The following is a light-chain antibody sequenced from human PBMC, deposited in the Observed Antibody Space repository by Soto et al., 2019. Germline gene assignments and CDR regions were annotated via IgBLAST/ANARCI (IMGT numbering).Light chain of an antibody. CDR2: GAS. Sequence: DIQMTQSPSSLSASVGDRVTITCRASQGISNHLAWYQQKPGKVPKVLIYGASTLQSRVPSRFSGSGSGTEFTLTINGLQPEDGATYYCQRHNSAPPVTFGPGTKVEIK. CDR3: QRHNSAPPVT. CDR1: QGISNH. J-gene: IGKJ3*01. V-gene: IGKV1-27*01.